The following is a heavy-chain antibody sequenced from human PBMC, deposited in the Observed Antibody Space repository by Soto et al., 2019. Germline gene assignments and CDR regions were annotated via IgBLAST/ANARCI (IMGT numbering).Heavy chain of an antibody. V-gene: IGHV1-69*01. D-gene: IGHD3-3*01. CDR1: GGSFGNSA. CDR3: ATGVIWIGYFTVDS. CDR2: FIPVYRTL. Sequence: QVLLVQSGAEVKKPGSSVKISCKASGGSFGNSAINWVRQTPGQGLEWLGGFIPVYRTLNYAQKFQGRVTFTVDESTGTAYMTLSSMASTDTAVYYCATGVIWIGYFTVDSWGQGPRVTVSS. J-gene: IGHJ4*02.